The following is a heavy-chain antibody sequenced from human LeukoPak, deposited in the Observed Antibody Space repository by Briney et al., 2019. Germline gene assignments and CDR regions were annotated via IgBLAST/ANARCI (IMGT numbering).Heavy chain of an antibody. Sequence: ASVKVSCKVSGYTLKEISIHWVRQAPGKGLEWMGGIHPEDAETIYAQNFQGGVTMTADTSTDTAYMELSSLRSEDTAVYYCATDALTHSSGWYGWFDPWGQGTLVTVSS. CDR3: ATDALTHSSGWYGWFDP. CDR1: GYTLKEIS. CDR2: IHPEDAET. D-gene: IGHD6-19*01. J-gene: IGHJ5*02. V-gene: IGHV1-24*01.